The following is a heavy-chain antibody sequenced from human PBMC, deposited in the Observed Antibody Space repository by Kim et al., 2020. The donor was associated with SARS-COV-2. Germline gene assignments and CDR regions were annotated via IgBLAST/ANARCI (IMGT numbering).Heavy chain of an antibody. D-gene: IGHD2-15*01. CDR3: ARRYCNSGSCYVDS. J-gene: IGHJ4*02. Sequence: PSFQGQVTISVDKSISTAYLQWSSLKASDTAMYYCARRYCNSGSCYVDSWGQGTLVTVSS. V-gene: IGHV5-51*01.